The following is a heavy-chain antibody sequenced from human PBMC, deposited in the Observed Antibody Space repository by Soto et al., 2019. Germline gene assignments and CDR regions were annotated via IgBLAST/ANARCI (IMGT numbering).Heavy chain of an antibody. CDR3: ATAPVTGTTHWFDP. CDR2: FDPEDGET. V-gene: IGHV1-24*01. CDR1: GYTLTELS. Sequence: ASVKVSCKVSGYTLTELSMHWVRQAPGKGLEWMGGFDPEDGETIYAQKFQGRVTMTEDTSTDTAYMELSSLRSEDTAVYYCATAPVTGTTHWFDPWGQGTLVTVSS. J-gene: IGHJ5*02. D-gene: IGHD1-20*01.